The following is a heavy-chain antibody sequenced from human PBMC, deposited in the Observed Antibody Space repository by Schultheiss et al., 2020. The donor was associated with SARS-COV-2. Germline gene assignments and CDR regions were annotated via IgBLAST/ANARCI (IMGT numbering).Heavy chain of an antibody. CDR1: GFTFSSYA. CDR2: IKQDGSEK. J-gene: IGHJ4*02. V-gene: IGHV3-7*01. D-gene: IGHD2-2*01. Sequence: GGSLRLSCAASGFTFSSYAMSWVRQAPGKGLEWVANIKQDGSEKYYVDSVKGRFTISRDNAKNSLYLQMNSLRAEDTAVYYCVSGYCSSTSCQDYWGQGTLVTVSS. CDR3: VSGYCSSTSCQDY.